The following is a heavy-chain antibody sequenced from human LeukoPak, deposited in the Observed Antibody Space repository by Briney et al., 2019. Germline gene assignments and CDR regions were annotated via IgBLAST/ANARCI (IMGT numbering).Heavy chain of an antibody. J-gene: IGHJ5*02. Sequence: SETLSLTCTVSGDSIRSEDYYCDWIRQPPGKGLEWIGDVNYGGGTYYNPSLKSRVTMSVDTSKNQFSLRLTSVTAADTAVYYCARHRRRNNWYDPWGQGTLVTVFS. CDR1: GDSIRSEDYY. CDR2: VNYGGGT. CDR3: ARHRRRNNWYDP. V-gene: IGHV4-39*01.